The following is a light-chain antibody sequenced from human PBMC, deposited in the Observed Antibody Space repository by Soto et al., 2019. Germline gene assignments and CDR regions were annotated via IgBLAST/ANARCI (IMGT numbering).Light chain of an antibody. CDR1: SSNIGTNA. CDR3: AEWDDSLNGYV. CDR2: NNN. V-gene: IGLV1-44*01. Sequence: QSVLTQPPSASGTPGQRVTISCSGGSSNIGTNAVNWYQQLPGTAPKLLIYNNNQRPSGVPDRFSGSKSGTSASLAISGLQSEDGADYYCAEWDDSLNGYVFGTGTKVTV. J-gene: IGLJ1*01.